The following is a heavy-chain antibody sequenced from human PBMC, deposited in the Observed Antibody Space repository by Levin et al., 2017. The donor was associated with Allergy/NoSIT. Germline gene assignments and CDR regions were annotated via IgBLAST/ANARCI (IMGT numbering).Heavy chain of an antibody. CDR2: ISSSSSTI. J-gene: IGHJ4*02. V-gene: IGHV3-48*02. Sequence: GESLKISCAASGFTFSSYSMNWVRQAPGKGLEWVSYISSSSSTIYYADSVKGRFTISRDNAKNSLYLQMNSLRDEDTAVYYCARDRMRSIYDYVWGSYRSQYYFDYWGQGTLVTVSS. CDR3: ARDRMRSIYDYVWGSYRSQYYFDY. D-gene: IGHD3-16*02. CDR1: GFTFSSYS.